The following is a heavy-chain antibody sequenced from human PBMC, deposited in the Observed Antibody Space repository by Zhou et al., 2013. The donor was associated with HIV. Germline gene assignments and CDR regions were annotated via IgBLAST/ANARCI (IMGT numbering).Heavy chain of an antibody. CDR2: INPNSGDT. D-gene: IGHD3-10*01. J-gene: IGHJ2*01. Sequence: QVQLVQSGAEVRKPGASVKVSCKASGYTFIDYYLHWVRQAPGQGLDWMGWINPNSGDTKSAQDFQGRVTMTRDTSITTAYLEMSWLTSDDTAMYYCARSFGSGGYPEAYFDLWGRGTLVTVSS. CDR3: ARSFGSGGYPEAYFDL. V-gene: IGHV1-2*02. CDR1: GYTFIDYY.